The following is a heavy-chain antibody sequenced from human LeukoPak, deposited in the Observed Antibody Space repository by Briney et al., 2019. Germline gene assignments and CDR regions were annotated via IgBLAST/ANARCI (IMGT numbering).Heavy chain of an antibody. CDR3: AKDPYYDSSGYYRPHFDY. CDR1: GFTFSSYG. Sequence: PGGSLRLSCAASGFTFSSYGMHWVRQAPGKGLEWVSAISGSGGSTYYADSVKGRFTISRDNSKNTLYLQMNSLRAEDTAVYYCAKDPYYDSSGYYRPHFDYWGQGTLVTVSS. CDR2: ISGSGGST. V-gene: IGHV3-23*01. D-gene: IGHD3-22*01. J-gene: IGHJ4*02.